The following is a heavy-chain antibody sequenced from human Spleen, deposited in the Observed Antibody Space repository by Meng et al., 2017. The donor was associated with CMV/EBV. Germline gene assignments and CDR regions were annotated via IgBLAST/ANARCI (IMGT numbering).Heavy chain of an antibody. D-gene: IGHD3-16*01. Sequence: ASVKVSCKASGYTFTGYYIHWVRQAPGQGLEWMGMINPSTTTTTYAQRLQGRVAMTRDTSTSTVYMDLSSLRSDDTAVYYCARDLTYGTGDYLDYWGQGTTVTVSS. CDR3: ARDLTYGTGDYLDY. CDR2: INPSTTTT. V-gene: IGHV1-46*04. J-gene: IGHJ4*02. CDR1: GYTFTGYY.